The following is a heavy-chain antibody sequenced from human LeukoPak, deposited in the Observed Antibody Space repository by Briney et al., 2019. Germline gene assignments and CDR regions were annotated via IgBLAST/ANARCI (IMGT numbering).Heavy chain of an antibody. CDR3: ARVAYCSGGSCSTSMGY. J-gene: IGHJ4*02. CDR1: GYTFTSYG. CDR2: ISAYNGNT. Sequence: ASVKVSCKASGYTFTSYGISRVRQAPGQGLEWMGWISAYNGNTNYAQKLQGRVTMTRDMSTSTVYMELSSLRSEDTAVYYCARVAYCSGGSCSTSMGYWGQGTLVTVSS. D-gene: IGHD2-15*01. V-gene: IGHV1-18*01.